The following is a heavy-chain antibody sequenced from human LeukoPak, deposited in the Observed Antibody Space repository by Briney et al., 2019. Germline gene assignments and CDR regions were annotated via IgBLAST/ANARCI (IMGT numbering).Heavy chain of an antibody. J-gene: IGHJ5*02. CDR3: ARVRYDSSGYDP. V-gene: IGHV1-2*02. CDR1: GYTFTGYY. Sequence: ASVKVSCKASGYTFTGYYMHWVRQAPGQGLEWVGWINPNSGGTNYAQKFQGRVTMTRDTSISTAYMELSRLRSDDTAVYYCARVRYDSSGYDPWGQGTLVTVSS. CDR2: INPNSGGT. D-gene: IGHD3-22*01.